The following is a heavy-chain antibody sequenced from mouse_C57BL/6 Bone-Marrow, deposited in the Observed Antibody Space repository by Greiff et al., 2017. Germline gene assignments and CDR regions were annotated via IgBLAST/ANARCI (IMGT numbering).Heavy chain of an antibody. V-gene: IGHV1-9*01. J-gene: IGHJ2*01. D-gene: IGHD2-4*01. CDR3: AREGLRRVFDY. CDR1: GYTFPGYG. CDR2: ILPGSGGT. Sequence: VQLQQSGAELMKPGASVKLSCKATGYTFPGYGMGGLRRRPGHGLEWMGEILPGSGGTNYNEKFKGKATFTADKSSNRAYRQLSSLTTEDSAIYYCAREGLRRVFDYWGQGTTLTVSS.